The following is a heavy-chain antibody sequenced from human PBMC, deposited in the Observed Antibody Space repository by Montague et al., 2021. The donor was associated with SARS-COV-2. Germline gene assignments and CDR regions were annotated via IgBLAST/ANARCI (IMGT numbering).Heavy chain of an antibody. Sequence: SETLSLTCTRSGSWITGADRSALLWTPVTTVECMRSIACSKSTNYNPSLKSRVTISVDTSKNQFSLKLSSVTAADTAVYYCARHARGYFDWLNEGYFDYWGQGNLVTVSS. V-gene: IGHV4-59*08. CDR2: IACSKST. CDR3: ARHARGYFDWLNEGYFDY. D-gene: IGHD3-9*01. J-gene: IGHJ4*02. CDR1: GSWITGAD.